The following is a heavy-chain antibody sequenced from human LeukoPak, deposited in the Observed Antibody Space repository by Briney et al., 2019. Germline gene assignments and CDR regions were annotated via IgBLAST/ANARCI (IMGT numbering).Heavy chain of an antibody. CDR2: ISGSGNYI. Sequence: GGSLRLSCTASGFTFNSYTISWVREARGKGVEWVSSISGSGNYIYLAASVKGRFTISRDDAQNSVYLQMNSLKDEDTAVYYCARSRTSSPYDKNLNFWGQGTLVIVSS. CDR3: ARSRTSSPYDKNLNF. D-gene: IGHD1-14*01. V-gene: IGHV3-21*01. CDR1: GFTFNSYT. J-gene: IGHJ4*02.